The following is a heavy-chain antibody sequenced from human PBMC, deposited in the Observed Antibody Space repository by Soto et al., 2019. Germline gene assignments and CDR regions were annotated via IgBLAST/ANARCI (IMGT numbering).Heavy chain of an antibody. CDR3: AREQHDPYDSSGYYFNWFDT. CDR1: GGTFSSYG. D-gene: IGHD3-22*01. J-gene: IGHJ5*02. V-gene: IGHV1-69*01. Sequence: QVQLVQSGAEVKKPGSSVKVSCKASGGTFSSYGINWVRQAPGQGLEWMGGVIPLFGAANYAQKFQGRVTITADASSSIVYMELSSLRSEETAVYYCAREQHDPYDSSGYYFNWFDTWGQGTLVTVSS. CDR2: VIPLFGAA.